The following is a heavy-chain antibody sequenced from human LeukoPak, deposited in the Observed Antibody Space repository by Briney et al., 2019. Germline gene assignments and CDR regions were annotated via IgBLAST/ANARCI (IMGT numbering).Heavy chain of an antibody. CDR2: INHSGHT. J-gene: IGHJ4*02. Sequence: SETLSLPCAVYGGSFSGYYWSWLPEPPGKALEWIGEINHSGHTNYNPSLKSRVTISVDTSKNQFSLKLSSVTAADTAVYYCAREGVGGAYGYLYYWGQGTLVTVSS. CDR3: AREGVGGAYGYLYY. CDR1: GGSFSGYY. V-gene: IGHV4-34*01. D-gene: IGHD1-26*01.